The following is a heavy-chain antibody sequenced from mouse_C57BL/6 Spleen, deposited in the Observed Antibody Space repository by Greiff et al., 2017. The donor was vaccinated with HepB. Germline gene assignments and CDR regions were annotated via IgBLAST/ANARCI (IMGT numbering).Heavy chain of an antibody. V-gene: IGHV5-16*01. D-gene: IGHD2-5*01. CDR2: INYDGSST. CDR3: AREGDYSSFAY. CDR1: GFTFSDYY. J-gene: IGHJ3*01. Sequence: EVKLVESEGGLVQPGSSMKLSCTASGFTFSDYYMAWVRQVPEKGLEWVANINYDGSSTYYLDSLKSRFIISRDNAKNILYLQMSSLKSEDTATYYCAREGDYSSFAYWGQGTLVTVSA.